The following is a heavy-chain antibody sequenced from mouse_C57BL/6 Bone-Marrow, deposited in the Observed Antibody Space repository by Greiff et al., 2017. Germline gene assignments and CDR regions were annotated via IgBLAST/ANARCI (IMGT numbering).Heavy chain of an antibody. CDR2: IYPRSGNT. Sequence: VQLQQSGAELARPGASVKLSCKASGYTFTRYGISWVKQRTGQGLEWIGEIYPRSGNTYYNEKFKGKATLTADKSSSTAYMELRSLTSEDSAVYFCARNWASYYFDDWGQGTTLTVSS. D-gene: IGHD4-1*01. V-gene: IGHV1-81*01. CDR3: ARNWASYYFDD. J-gene: IGHJ2*01. CDR1: GYTFTRYG.